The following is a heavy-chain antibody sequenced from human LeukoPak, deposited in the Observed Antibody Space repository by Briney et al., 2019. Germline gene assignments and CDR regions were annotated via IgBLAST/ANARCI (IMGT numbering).Heavy chain of an antibody. CDR2: VNLQGST. J-gene: IGHJ5*02. Sequence: PSETLSLTCGVSGGSITNTNYWTWVRQPPGKGLEWIGEVNLQGSTNYNPSLMGRVAIAVDTSENHISLQLTSVTAADTAVYYCAKDDFWSGLTVPWGQGTLVTVSS. V-gene: IGHV4-4*02. CDR1: GGSITNTNY. D-gene: IGHD3-3*01. CDR3: AKDDFWSGLTVP.